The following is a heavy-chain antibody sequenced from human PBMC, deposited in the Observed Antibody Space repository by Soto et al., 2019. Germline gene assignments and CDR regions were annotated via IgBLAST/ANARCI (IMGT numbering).Heavy chain of an antibody. CDR1: GYTFTGYY. CDR3: ARVIDGGYSGYDDLYYFDY. V-gene: IGHV1-2*04. J-gene: IGHJ4*02. D-gene: IGHD5-12*01. Sequence: QVQLVQSGAEVKKPGASVKVSCKASGYTFTGYYMHWVRQAPGQGLEWMGWINPNSGGTNYAQKFQGWVTMTRDTSISTAYMELRRLRSDDTAVYYCARVIDGGYSGYDDLYYFDYWGQGTLVTVSS. CDR2: INPNSGGT.